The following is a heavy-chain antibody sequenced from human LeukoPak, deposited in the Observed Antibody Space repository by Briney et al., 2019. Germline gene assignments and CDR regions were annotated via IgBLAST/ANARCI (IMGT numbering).Heavy chain of an antibody. D-gene: IGHD6-13*01. CDR3: ARADSSSWYLRHYYGMDV. V-gene: IGHV1-46*01. J-gene: IGHJ6*02. CDR2: INPSGGST. CDR1: GYTFTSHY. Sequence: ASVKVSCKASGYTFTSHYMHWVRQAPGQGLEWMGIINPSGGSTSYAQKFQGRVTMTRDTSTSTVYMELSSLRSEDTAVYYCARADSSSWYLRHYYGMDVWGQGTTVTVSS.